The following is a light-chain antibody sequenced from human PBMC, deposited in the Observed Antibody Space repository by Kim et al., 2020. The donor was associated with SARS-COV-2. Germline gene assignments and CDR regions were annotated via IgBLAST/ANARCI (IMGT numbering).Light chain of an antibody. J-gene: IGLJ3*02. V-gene: IGLV1-47*01. CDR3: ASWDDSLSGQV. Sequence: QSVLTQPPSASETPGQTVTISCSGSNSNIGNNFVNWYQQLPGAAPKLVIYRNHERPSGVPDRFSGSKSGTSASLVISGVRSGDGGDYYCASWDDSLSGQVFGGGTLLTVL. CDR2: RNH. CDR1: NSNIGNNF.